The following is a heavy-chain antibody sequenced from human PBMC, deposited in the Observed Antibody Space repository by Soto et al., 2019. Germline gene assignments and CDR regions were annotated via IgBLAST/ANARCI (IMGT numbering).Heavy chain of an antibody. D-gene: IGHD3-10*01. J-gene: IGHJ4*02. Sequence: QLQLQESGPGLVKPSETLSLTCTVSGGSISSSSYYWGWIRQPPGKGPEWIGSIYYSGSTYYNPSLKSRVTISVDTSKNQFSLKLSSVTAADTAVYYCATLWFGEGNYWGQGTLVTVSS. CDR2: IYYSGST. CDR3: ATLWFGEGNY. CDR1: GGSISSSSYY. V-gene: IGHV4-39*01.